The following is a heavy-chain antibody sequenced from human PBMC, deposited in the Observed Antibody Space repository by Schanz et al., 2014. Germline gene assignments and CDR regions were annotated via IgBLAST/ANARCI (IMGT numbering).Heavy chain of an antibody. V-gene: IGHV3-13*01. CDR2: VGRVGDT. CDR1: GFTFTDFD. D-gene: IGHD2-21*01. J-gene: IGHJ2*01. Sequence: EVQLVESGGGLIQPGGSLRLSCEASGFTFTDFDMHWVRQGPGKGLEWVSGVGRVGDTYYLDSVKGRFTISRENARNSFYLQMDRLRAEETAVYYCARGGTRFLYYFNLWGRGTLVTVSS. CDR3: ARGGTRFLYYFNL.